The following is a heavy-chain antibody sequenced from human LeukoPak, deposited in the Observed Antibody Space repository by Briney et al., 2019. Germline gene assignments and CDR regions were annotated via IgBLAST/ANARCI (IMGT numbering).Heavy chain of an antibody. D-gene: IGHD4-17*01. V-gene: IGHV3-7*05. CDR3: ARGLVTVTGDDAFDI. J-gene: IGHJ3*02. CDR2: IKQDGSEK. Sequence: PGGSLRFSCAASGFTFSSYWMSWVRQAPGKGLEWVANIKQDGSEKYYVDSVKGRFTISRDNAKNSLYLQMNSLRAEDTAVYYCARGLVTVTGDDAFDIWGQGTMVTVSS. CDR1: GFTFSSYW.